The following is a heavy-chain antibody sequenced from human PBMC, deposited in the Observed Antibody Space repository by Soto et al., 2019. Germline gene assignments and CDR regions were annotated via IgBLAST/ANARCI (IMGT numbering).Heavy chain of an antibody. D-gene: IGHD3-22*01. CDR3: AYDSSGYYYVDY. J-gene: IGHJ4*02. Sequence: EVQLLESGGGLVQPGGSLRLSCAASGFSLSNYAMTWVRQAPGKGLEWVSAISGSGGSTYYADSVKGRFTMSRDNSKNTLYLQMNSLRAEDRAIYYCAYDSSGYYYVDYWGQGTLVTVSS. CDR2: ISGSGGST. CDR1: GFSLSNYA. V-gene: IGHV3-23*01.